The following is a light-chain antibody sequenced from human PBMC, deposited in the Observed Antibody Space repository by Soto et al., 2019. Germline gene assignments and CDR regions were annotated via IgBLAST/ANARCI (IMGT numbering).Light chain of an antibody. J-gene: IGLJ1*01. V-gene: IGLV2-23*02. Sequence: QSALTQPASVSGSPRQSITISCTGTNSDVGSYNLVSWFQQHPGKAPKLVIYEVTKRPSGVSDRFSGSKSGNTASLTISGLQADDEADYYCCSYAGRYIYVFGTGTKVTVL. CDR1: NSDVGSYNL. CDR2: EVT. CDR3: CSYAGRYIYV.